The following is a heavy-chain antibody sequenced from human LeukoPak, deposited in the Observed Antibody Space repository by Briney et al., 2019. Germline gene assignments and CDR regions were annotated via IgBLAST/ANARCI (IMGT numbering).Heavy chain of an antibody. D-gene: IGHD1-1*01. CDR3: ARWILERLEDYYYYYGMDV. Sequence: SVKVSCKASGGTFSSYAISWVRQAPGQGLEWMGGIIPIFGTANYAQKFQGRVTITADESTSTAYMELSSLRSEDTAVYHCARWILERLEDYYYYYGMDVWGQGTTVTVSS. CDR1: GGTFSSYA. CDR2: IIPIFGTA. V-gene: IGHV1-69*13. J-gene: IGHJ6*02.